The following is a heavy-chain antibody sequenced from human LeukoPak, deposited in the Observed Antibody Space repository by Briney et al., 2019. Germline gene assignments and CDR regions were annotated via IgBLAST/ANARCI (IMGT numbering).Heavy chain of an antibody. J-gene: IGHJ6*02. CDR2: MNPNSGNT. CDR3: ARGAMVQYYYGMDV. D-gene: IGHD5-18*01. V-gene: IGHV1-8*01. Sequence: ASVNVSCKASGYTFTSYDINWVRQATGQGLEWMGWMNPNSGNTGYAQKFQGRVTMTRNTSISTAYMELSSLRSEDTAVYYCARGAMVQYYYGMDVWGQGTTVTVSS. CDR1: GYTFTSYD.